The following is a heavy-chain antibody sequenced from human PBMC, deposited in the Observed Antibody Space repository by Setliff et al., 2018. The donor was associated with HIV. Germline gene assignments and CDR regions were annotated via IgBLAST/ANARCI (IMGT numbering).Heavy chain of an antibody. CDR1: GGSLSGHY. V-gene: IGHV4-34*01. CDR2: INHSGKT. J-gene: IGHJ4*02. D-gene: IGHD6-13*01. Sequence: LETLSLTCAVYGGSLSGHYWTWIRQPPGEGLEWIGEINHSGKTNYNPSLKSQVTISVDTSKNQFSLKVTSVTAADTAVYYCVTSSSWSSRLNFWGQGMLVTVSS. CDR3: VTSSSWSSRLNF.